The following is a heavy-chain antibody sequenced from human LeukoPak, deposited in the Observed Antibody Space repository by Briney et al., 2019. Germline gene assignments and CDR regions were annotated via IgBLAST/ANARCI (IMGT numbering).Heavy chain of an antibody. D-gene: IGHD5-12*01. J-gene: IGHJ6*02. CDR3: ARVVSGYDFGVGDYYGMDV. Sequence: GASVKVSCKASGGTFSSYAISWVRQAPGQGLEWMGGIIPIFGTANYAQKFQGRVTITTDESTSTAYMELSSLRSEDTAVYYCARVVSGYDFGVGDYYGMDVWGQGTTVTVSS. V-gene: IGHV1-69*05. CDR2: IIPIFGTA. CDR1: GGTFSSYA.